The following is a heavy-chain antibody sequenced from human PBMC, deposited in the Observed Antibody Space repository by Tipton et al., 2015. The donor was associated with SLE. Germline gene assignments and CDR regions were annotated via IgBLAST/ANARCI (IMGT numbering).Heavy chain of an antibody. Sequence: SLRLSCAASGFTFSNYWMTWVRQAPGKGLEWVANIKEDGGEKSYVDSVKGRFTISRDNAKNSLYLQMDNLRPEDTAVYYCATRQGSGWCQSFDYWGQGSLVTVSS. CDR1: GFTFSNYW. V-gene: IGHV3-7*01. CDR2: IKEDGGEK. J-gene: IGHJ4*02. D-gene: IGHD6-19*01. CDR3: ATRQGSGWCQSFDY.